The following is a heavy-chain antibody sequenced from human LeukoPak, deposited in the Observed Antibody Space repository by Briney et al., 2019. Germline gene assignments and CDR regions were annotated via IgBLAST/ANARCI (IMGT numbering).Heavy chain of an antibody. CDR2: INPSGGST. J-gene: IGHJ4*02. D-gene: IGHD3-9*01. CDR3: AREGDYDILTGFGGD. Sequence: APVKVSCKASGYTFTSYYMHWVRQAPGQGLEWMGIINPSGGSTSYAQKFQGRVTVTRDTSTSTVYMELSSLRSEDTAVYYCAREGDYDILTGFGGDWGQGTLVTVSS. CDR1: GYTFTSYY. V-gene: IGHV1-46*01.